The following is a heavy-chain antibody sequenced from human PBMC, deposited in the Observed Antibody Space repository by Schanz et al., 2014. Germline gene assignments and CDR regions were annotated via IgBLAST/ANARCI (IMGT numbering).Heavy chain of an antibody. J-gene: IGHJ4*02. CDR1: GYTFTSYG. V-gene: IGHV1-18*01. D-gene: IGHD3-10*01. CDR2: ISAYNGHT. Sequence: QGQLVQSGAEVKKPGASVKVSCKASGYTFTSYGITWVRQAPGQGLEWMGWISAYNGHTTYAQKFQGRVTMTTDTSTSTAYMELSSLRAEDTAVYYCARIGGSVFDYWAQGTLXTVSS. CDR3: ARIGGSVFDY.